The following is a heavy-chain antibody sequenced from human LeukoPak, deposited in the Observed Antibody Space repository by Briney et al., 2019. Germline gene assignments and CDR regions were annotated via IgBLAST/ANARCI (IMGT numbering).Heavy chain of an antibody. Sequence: GGSLRLSCAASGFTFSVHPMNWVRQAPGKGLEWVSSIGGSGESTFYADSMKGRFTISRDNSKSTLCLQMNSLRAEDTAVYYCAKQLGYCSDGSCYFPYWGQGTLVTVSS. CDR2: IGGSGEST. J-gene: IGHJ4*02. D-gene: IGHD2-15*01. V-gene: IGHV3-23*01. CDR3: AKQLGYCSDGSCYFPY. CDR1: GFTFSVHP.